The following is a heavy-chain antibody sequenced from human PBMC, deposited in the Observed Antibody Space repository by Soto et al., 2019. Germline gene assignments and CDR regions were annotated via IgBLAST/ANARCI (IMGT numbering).Heavy chain of an antibody. Sequence: THYTDSVKGRFTISRDNSGNTLYLQMNSLRAEDTAIYFCAKNRGPGSYTNWSCDVWGRGTLVTVSS. CDR2: T. D-gene: IGHD3-10*01. J-gene: IGHJ2*01. V-gene: IGHV3-23*01. CDR3: AKNRGPGSYTNWSCDV.